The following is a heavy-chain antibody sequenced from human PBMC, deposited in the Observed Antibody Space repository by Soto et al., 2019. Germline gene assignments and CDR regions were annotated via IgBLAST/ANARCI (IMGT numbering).Heavy chain of an antibody. CDR2: ISYDGSNK. J-gene: IGHJ6*01. V-gene: IGHV3-30*18. CDR1: GFTFSSYG. Sequence: QVQLVESGGGVVQPGRSLRLSCAASGFTFSSYGMHWVRQAPGKGLEWVAVISYDGSNKYYADSVKGRFTISRDNSKKSLYLQKNRLRAEDTGGYFRSKNNNWNYVTYGMDVW. D-gene: IGHD1-7*01. CDR3: SKNNNWNYVTYGMDV.